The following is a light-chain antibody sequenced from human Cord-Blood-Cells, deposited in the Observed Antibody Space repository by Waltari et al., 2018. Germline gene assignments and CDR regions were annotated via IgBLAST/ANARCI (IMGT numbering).Light chain of an antibody. CDR3: QVWDSSSDHYV. Sequence: SYVLTQPPSVSVAPGQTARITCGGNNIGSKSVHWYQQKPGQAPVLVVYDDSDRPSGIPERFAGSNSGNTSTLTSSRVEAGDEADYYRQVWDSSSDHYVFGTGTKVTVL. CDR2: DDS. J-gene: IGLJ1*01. V-gene: IGLV3-21*02. CDR1: NIGSKS.